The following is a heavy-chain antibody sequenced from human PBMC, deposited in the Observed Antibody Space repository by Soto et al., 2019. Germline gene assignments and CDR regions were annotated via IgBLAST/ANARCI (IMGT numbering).Heavy chain of an antibody. Sequence: ASVKGSCKASGYAFTSCGIRWVRQAPGQGLEWMGWISAYNGKTNCAQKIQGRVTMTTDTSTSTAYMELRSLRSDDTAVYYCARLRILEWQRWFDPSGQGILVTVSS. CDR2: ISAYNGKT. CDR1: GYAFTSCG. J-gene: IGHJ5*02. V-gene: IGHV1-18*01. D-gene: IGHD3-3*01. CDR3: ARLRILEWQRWFDP.